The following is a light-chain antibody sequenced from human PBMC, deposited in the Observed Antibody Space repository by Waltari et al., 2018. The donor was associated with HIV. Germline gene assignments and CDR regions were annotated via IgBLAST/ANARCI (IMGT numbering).Light chain of an antibody. J-gene: IGLJ1*01. Sequence: QSASTQQPPSASAAPGQNVTMSCSGGNPNYGKNFGCLYHHRPGMAPRLLIYYINKRPLGIPQRFAASKSGTSATLGITGLQTADEGEYYCGTWDVRLSAGVFGSGTKVF. V-gene: IGLV1-51*01. CDR3: GTWDVRLSAGVFGSGTKV. CDR2: YIN. CDR1: NPNYGKNF.